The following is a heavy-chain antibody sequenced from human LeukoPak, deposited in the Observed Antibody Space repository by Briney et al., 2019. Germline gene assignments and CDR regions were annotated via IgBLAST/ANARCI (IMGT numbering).Heavy chain of an antibody. Sequence: SETLSLTCTVSGGSISSYYWSWIRQPPGKGLEWIGYIYYSGNTNYNPSLKSRVTISVDTSKNQFSLKLSSVTAADTAVYYCARGDDYGDYLDYWGQGTLVTVSS. D-gene: IGHD4-17*01. CDR3: ARGDDYGDYLDY. CDR2: IYYSGNT. J-gene: IGHJ4*02. V-gene: IGHV4-59*01. CDR1: GGSISSYY.